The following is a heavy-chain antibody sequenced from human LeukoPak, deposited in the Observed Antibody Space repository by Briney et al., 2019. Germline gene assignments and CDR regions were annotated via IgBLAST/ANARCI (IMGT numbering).Heavy chain of an antibody. CDR3: ARPNYGSGSFMFDY. CDR1: GASIRSSSYY. CDR2: IFYSGST. Sequence: SETLSLTCTVSGASIRSSSYYWGWIRQPPGRGLEWMGSIFYSGSTYYNPSLKSRVTISVDTSKNQFSLKLSSVTAADTAVYYCARPNYGSGSFMFDYWGQGTLVTVSS. D-gene: IGHD3-10*01. J-gene: IGHJ4*02. V-gene: IGHV4-39*01.